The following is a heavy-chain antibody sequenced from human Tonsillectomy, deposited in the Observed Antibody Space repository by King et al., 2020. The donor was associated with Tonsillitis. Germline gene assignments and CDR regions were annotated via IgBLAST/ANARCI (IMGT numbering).Heavy chain of an antibody. CDR2: ISSSSSTI. CDR1: GFTFSSYS. V-gene: IGHV3-48*02. Sequence: VQLVESGGGLVQPGGSLRLSCAASGFTFSSYSMNWVRQAPGKGLEWVSYISSSSSTIYYADSVKGRFTISRDNAKNSLYLQMNSLRDEDTAVYYCARGGLYDSSGYRRGHYYYGMDVWGQGTTVTVSS. CDR3: ARGGLYDSSGYRRGHYYYGMDV. J-gene: IGHJ6*02. D-gene: IGHD3-22*01.